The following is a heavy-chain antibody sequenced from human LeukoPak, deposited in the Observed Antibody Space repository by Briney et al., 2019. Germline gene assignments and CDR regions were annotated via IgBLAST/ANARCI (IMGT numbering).Heavy chain of an antibody. CDR1: GFSFSDFA. Sequence: GGSLRLSCVGSGFSFSDFAMHWVRQAPGKGLEWVSGISWSSASTGYADSVKDRFTISRDNTNSSLYLQMDSLTFGDTAVYYCAKGERAVPGKPHYYDYYGMDVWGHGTAVIVSS. CDR3: AKGERAVPGKPHYYDYYGMDV. V-gene: IGHV3-9*01. D-gene: IGHD2-2*01. CDR2: ISWSSAST. J-gene: IGHJ6*02.